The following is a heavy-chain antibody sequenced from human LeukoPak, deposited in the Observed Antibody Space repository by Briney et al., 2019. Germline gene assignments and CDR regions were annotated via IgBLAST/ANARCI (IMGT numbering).Heavy chain of an antibody. CDR1: GYTFTSYY. D-gene: IGHD6-19*01. V-gene: IGHV1-46*01. Sequence: ASVKVSCKASGYTFTSYYMHWVRQAPGQGLGWMGIINPSGGSTSYAQKFQGRVTMTRDMSTSTVYMELSSLRSEDTAVYYCARDRSSGWYVGSDAFDIWGQGTMVTVSS. CDR2: INPSGGST. J-gene: IGHJ3*02. CDR3: ARDRSSGWYVGSDAFDI.